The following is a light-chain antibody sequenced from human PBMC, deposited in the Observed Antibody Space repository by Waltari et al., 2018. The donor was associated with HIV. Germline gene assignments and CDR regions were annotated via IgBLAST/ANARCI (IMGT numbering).Light chain of an antibody. J-gene: IGKJ4*01. CDR2: WSS. V-gene: IGKV2-28*01. Sequence: DIVMTQSPLYLPVTPAEPASISCRLSESPLHSSGFNYLDWYLQTPGRSPELLIYWSSHRDSGVSDRFNGSGSGTNFALKISRVEAEDVGVYFCMQSLQTPLTFGGGTRVDIK. CDR3: MQSLQTPLT. CDR1: ESPLHSSGFNY.